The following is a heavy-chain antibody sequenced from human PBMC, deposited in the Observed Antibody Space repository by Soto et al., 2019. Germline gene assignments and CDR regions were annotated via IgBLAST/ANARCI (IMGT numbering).Heavy chain of an antibody. CDR3: ARAESDLVAKGFDL. J-gene: IGHJ4*02. D-gene: IGHD3-9*01. V-gene: IGHV4-4*02. CDR2: IYHNGRA. Sequence: SETRSLTCDVSGASIKSDTWWTCVRQSPGKGLEWIGEIYHNGRAFDNPSLKGRVTISIDKSNNQFSLNLTSVTAADTAVYYCARAESDLVAKGFDLWGQGTLVTVSS. CDR1: GASIKSDTW.